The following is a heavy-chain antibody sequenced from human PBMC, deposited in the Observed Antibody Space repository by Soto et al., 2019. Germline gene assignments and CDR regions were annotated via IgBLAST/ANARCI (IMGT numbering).Heavy chain of an antibody. J-gene: IGHJ5*02. D-gene: IGHD6-19*01. CDR2: ISGSGGST. CDR3: ANPLKRYSSGS. Sequence: GGSLRLSCAASGFTFSSYAMSWVRQAPGKGLEWVSAISGSGGSTYYADSVKGRFTISRDNSKNTLYLQMNSLRAEDTAVHYCANPLKRYSSGSWGQGTLVTVSS. V-gene: IGHV3-23*01. CDR1: GFTFSSYA.